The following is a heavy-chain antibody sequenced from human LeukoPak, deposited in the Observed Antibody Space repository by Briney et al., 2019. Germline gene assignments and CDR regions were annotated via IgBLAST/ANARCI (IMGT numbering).Heavy chain of an antibody. CDR1: GFSFSSYP. V-gene: IGHV3-21*01. D-gene: IGHD4-17*01. CDR3: ARAGGSTVSHSDY. CDR2: ISSSTSYI. J-gene: IGHJ4*02. Sequence: GGSLRLSCVASGFSFSSYPMNWIRQAPGKGLEWVSSISSSTSYIYYADSVKGRFTISKDNAKNSLYLQMNSLRAEDTAVYYCARAGGSTVSHSDYWGQGTLVTVSS.